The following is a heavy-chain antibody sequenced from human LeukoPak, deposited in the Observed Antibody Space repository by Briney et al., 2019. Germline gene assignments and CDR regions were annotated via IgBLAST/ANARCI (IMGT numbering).Heavy chain of an antibody. D-gene: IGHD1-7*01. CDR1: GYTFTSYY. Sequence: GASVKVSCKASGYTFTSYYMHWVRQAPGQGLEWMGIINPSGGSTSYAQKFQGRVTMTRDTSTSTVYMELSSLRSEDTAVYYCARGRYGGYNWNYEVLDFDYWGQGTLVTVSS. V-gene: IGHV1-46*01. J-gene: IGHJ4*02. CDR2: INPSGGST. CDR3: ARGRYGGYNWNYEVLDFDY.